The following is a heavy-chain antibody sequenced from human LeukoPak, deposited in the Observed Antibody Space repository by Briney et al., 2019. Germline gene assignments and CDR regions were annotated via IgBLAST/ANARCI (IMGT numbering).Heavy chain of an antibody. CDR3: TKSSWSLFDP. CDR1: GYSISSGYY. V-gene: IGHV4-38-2*02. J-gene: IGHJ5*02. CDR2: IYHSGST. D-gene: IGHD3-10*01. Sequence: SETLSPTCTVSGYSISSGYYWGWIRQPPGKGLEWIGSIYHSGSTYYNPSLKSRVTISVDTSKNQISLKLSSVTAADTAVYYCTKSSWSLFDPWGQGTLVTVSS.